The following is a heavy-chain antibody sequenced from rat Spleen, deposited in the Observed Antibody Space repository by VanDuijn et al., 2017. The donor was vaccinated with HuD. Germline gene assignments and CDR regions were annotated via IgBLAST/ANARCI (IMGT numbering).Heavy chain of an antibody. CDR1: GFGFSSFV. Sequence: EVQLVESGGGLVQSGRSMKLSCAGSGFGFSSFVMAWVRQAPTKGLEWVASISTGGGNTYYRDSVKGRFTISRDNAKSTLYLQMDSLRSEDTATYYCARHGIYNNYGWFAYWGQGTLVTVSS. CDR3: ARHGIYNNYGWFAY. J-gene: IGHJ3*01. CDR2: ISTGGGNT. D-gene: IGHD1-10*01. V-gene: IGHV5-25*01.